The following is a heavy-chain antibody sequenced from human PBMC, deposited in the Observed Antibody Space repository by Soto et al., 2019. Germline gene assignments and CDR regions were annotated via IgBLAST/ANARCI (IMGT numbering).Heavy chain of an antibody. V-gene: IGHV3-23*01. CDR2: ISGGGCRI. CDR1: GFTFSNYD. D-gene: IGHD2-2*01. J-gene: IGHJ4*02. CDR3: AKRPASLVCFDY. Sequence: EVQLLESGGGLVQPGGSLRLSCAASGFTFSNYDMSWVRQAPGKGLEWFSTISGGGCRIYYADSVKGRFTISRDNSKNTLYMQMNSLRAEDTAVYYCAKRPASLVCFDYWGQGTLVTVSS.